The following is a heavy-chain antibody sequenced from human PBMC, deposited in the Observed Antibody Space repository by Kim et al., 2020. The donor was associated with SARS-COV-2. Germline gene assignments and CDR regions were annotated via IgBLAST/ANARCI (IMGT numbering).Heavy chain of an antibody. D-gene: IGHD1-1*01. V-gene: IGHV3-30*18. J-gene: IGHJ4*02. CDR2: VARDGSVQ. Sequence: GGSLRLSCAASGFTFSSSGMHWVRQAPGKGLDWVAVVARDGSVQFYADSAKGRITISRDNSRNTLYLLINSLRVEDTAVYYCAKEIADGLPLERWGQGTLVTVSS. CDR1: GFTFSSSG. CDR3: AKEIADGLPLER.